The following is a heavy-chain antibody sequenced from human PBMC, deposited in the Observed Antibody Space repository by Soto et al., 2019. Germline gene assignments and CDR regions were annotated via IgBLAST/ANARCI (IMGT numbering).Heavy chain of an antibody. Sequence: ASVKVSCKASGGTFSSYAISWVRQAPGQGLEWMGGIIPIFGTANYAQKFQGRVTITADESTSTAYMELSSLRSEDTAVYYCARDLSRTHYFDDWGQGTLVTVSS. CDR2: IIPIFGTA. J-gene: IGHJ4*02. CDR3: ARDLSRTHYFDD. CDR1: GGTFSSYA. V-gene: IGHV1-69*13.